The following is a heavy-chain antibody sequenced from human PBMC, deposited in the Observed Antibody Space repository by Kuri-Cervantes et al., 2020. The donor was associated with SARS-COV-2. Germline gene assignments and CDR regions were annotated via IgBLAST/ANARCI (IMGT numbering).Heavy chain of an antibody. Sequence: GGSLRLSCAASGSTLGSYAMHWVRQAPGKGLGWVAVISYDGSNKYYADSVKGRFTISRDNSKNTLYLHMNSLRAEDTAVYYCARDSKSITMIVVVPPMLDPWGQGTLVTVSS. V-gene: IGHV3-30-3*01. CDR2: ISYDGSNK. D-gene: IGHD3-22*01. CDR1: GSTLGSYA. J-gene: IGHJ5*02. CDR3: ARDSKSITMIVVVPPMLDP.